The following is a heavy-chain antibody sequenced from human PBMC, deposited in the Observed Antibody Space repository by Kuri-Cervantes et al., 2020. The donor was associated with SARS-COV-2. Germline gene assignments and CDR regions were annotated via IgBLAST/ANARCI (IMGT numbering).Heavy chain of an antibody. CDR2: IIPIFGTA. Sequence: SVKVSCKASGGTFSSYAISWVRQAPGQGLEWMGGIIPIFGTANYAQRFQGRVTITADKSTSTAYMELSSLRSEDTAVYYCARGERRPSLNMVRGIYYYGMDVWGQGTTVTVSS. V-gene: IGHV1-69*06. CDR1: GGTFSSYA. D-gene: IGHD3-10*01. CDR3: ARGERRPSLNMVRGIYYYGMDV. J-gene: IGHJ6*02.